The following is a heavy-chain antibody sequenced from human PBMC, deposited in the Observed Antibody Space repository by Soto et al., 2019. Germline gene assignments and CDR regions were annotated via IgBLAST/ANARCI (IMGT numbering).Heavy chain of an antibody. J-gene: IGHJ2*01. D-gene: IGHD4-4*01. CDR1: GFTFSSYA. CDR2: ISYDGSNK. V-gene: IGHV3-30-3*01. CDR3: ARPLWRDDYNWRYFDL. Sequence: QVQLVESGGGVVQPGRSLRLSCAASGFTFSSYAMHWVRQAPGKGLEWVAVISYDGSNKYYADSVKGRFTISRDNSTXXLYLQMNSLRTEDTAVYYCARPLWRDDYNWRYFDLWVRGPLVTVSS.